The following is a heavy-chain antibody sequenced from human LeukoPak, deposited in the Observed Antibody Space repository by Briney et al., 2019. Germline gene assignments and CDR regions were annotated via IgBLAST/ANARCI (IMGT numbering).Heavy chain of an antibody. CDR3: AGGYFDY. Sequence: SGGSLRLSCAASGXTFSSYEMNWVRQAPGKGLEWVSYISSSGSSIYYADSVKGRFTISRDNAKKSLFLQMNSLRAEDTAVYYCAGGYFDYWGQGTLVTVSS. CDR1: GXTFSSYE. V-gene: IGHV3-48*03. D-gene: IGHD3-16*01. CDR2: ISSSGSSI. J-gene: IGHJ4*02.